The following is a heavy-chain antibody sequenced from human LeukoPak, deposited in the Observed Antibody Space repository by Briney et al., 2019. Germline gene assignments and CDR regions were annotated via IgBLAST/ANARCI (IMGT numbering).Heavy chain of an antibody. Sequence: SETLSLTCAVYGGSFSGYYWSWIRQPPGKGLEWIGEINHSGRTNYNPSPKKRGTISVDTSKNQFSLKLSSVTAAESAVYYCARGRSNYDFLSGYYLSGGFDPWGQGTLVTVSS. CDR2: INHSGRT. D-gene: IGHD3-3*01. J-gene: IGHJ5*02. CDR1: GGSFSGYY. CDR3: ARGRSNYDFLSGYYLSGGFDP. V-gene: IGHV4-34*01.